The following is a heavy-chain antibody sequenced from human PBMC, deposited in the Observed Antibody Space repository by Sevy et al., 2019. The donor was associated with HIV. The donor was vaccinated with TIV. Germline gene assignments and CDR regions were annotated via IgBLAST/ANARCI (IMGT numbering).Heavy chain of an antibody. CDR1: GGSFSDYY. V-gene: IGHV4-34*01. Sequence: SETLSLTCVVFGGSFSDYYWTWIRQSPGEGLEWIGEVTDSRNTDYNPSLHRRVTMSLDTSEKEFSLQLRSVTVADTAVYYCARGVVVKSGSYRALHFDSWGQETLVTVSS. CDR2: VTDSRNT. J-gene: IGHJ4*02. CDR3: ARGVVVKSGSYRALHFDS. D-gene: IGHD1-26*01.